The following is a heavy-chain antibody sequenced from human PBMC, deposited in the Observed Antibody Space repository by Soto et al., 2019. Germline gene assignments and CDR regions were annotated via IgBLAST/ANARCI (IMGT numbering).Heavy chain of an antibody. Sequence: QVQLQESGPELVKSSETLSLTCSVSGGSVTSATYYWSWVRQPPGKGLEYIGYKNYIERTSYNPTLRGRVNILIDPSKNQFSLWLASVTAADTAVYYCATSFECSDAECSIRPVDSWGQGSLFTVSS. CDR1: GGSVTSATYY. V-gene: IGHV4-61*01. CDR2: KNYIERT. D-gene: IGHD2-15*01. CDR3: ATSFECSDAECSIRPVDS. J-gene: IGHJ4*02.